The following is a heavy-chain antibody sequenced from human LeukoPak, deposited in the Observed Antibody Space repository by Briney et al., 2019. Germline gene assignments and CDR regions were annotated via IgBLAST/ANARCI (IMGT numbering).Heavy chain of an antibody. J-gene: IGHJ4*02. CDR2: ISYDGSHK. CDR3: ARDPTAATPQYFDY. V-gene: IGHV3-30-3*01. CDR1: GFTFSNFP. Sequence: GGSLRLSCAGSGFTFSNFPMHWARQAPGKGLEWVAVISYDGSHKYYADSVKGRFTISRDNSKNRLYLQMNSLRAEDTAVYYCARDPTAATPQYFDYWGQGTLVTVSS. D-gene: IGHD1-14*01.